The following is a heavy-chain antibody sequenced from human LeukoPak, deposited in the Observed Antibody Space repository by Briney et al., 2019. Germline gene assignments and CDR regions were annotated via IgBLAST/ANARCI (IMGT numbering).Heavy chain of an antibody. CDR2: ISSGSSSV. CDR1: GFSFSSYS. Sequence: PGGSLRLSCTTSGFSFSSYSMNWVRQTPGKGLGWVSSISSGSSSVFYAESVRGRFTISRDSAKTSVFLQMDSLRADDSALYFCARSQRLGHCVNGVCVYPYYFDIWGQGALVTVSS. D-gene: IGHD2-8*01. J-gene: IGHJ4*02. V-gene: IGHV3-21*01. CDR3: ARSQRLGHCVNGVCVYPYYFDI.